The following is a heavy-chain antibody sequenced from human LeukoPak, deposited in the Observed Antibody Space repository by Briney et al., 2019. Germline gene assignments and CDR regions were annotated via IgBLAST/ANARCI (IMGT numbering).Heavy chain of an antibody. V-gene: IGHV4-34*01. J-gene: IGHJ4*02. CDR2: INHSGST. CDR3: ASGDYDSVDY. CDR1: GGSFSGYY. Sequence: PSETLSLTCAVYGGSFSGYYWSWIRQPPGKGLEWIGEINHSGSTNYNPSLKSRVTISVDTSKNQFPLKLSSVTAADTAVYYCASGDYDSVDYWGQGTLVTVSS. D-gene: IGHD3-9*01.